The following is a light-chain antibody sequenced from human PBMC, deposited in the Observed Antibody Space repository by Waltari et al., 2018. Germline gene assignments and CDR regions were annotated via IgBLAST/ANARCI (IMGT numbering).Light chain of an antibody. J-gene: IGLJ3*02. Sequence: QSALTQPPSASGSPGQSVTISCTGTSSAFGNYHFVSWYQQHPGKAPKVIIYEVTKRSSGVPDRFSGSKSGNTASLTVSGLQAEDEADYYCSSFAGRWVFGGGTKLTVL. CDR3: SSFAGRWV. CDR2: EVT. CDR1: SSAFGNYHF. V-gene: IGLV2-8*01.